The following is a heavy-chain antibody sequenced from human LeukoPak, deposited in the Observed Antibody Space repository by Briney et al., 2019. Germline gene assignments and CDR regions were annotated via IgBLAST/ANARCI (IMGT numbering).Heavy chain of an antibody. D-gene: IGHD4-17*01. V-gene: IGHV1-2*02. J-gene: IGHJ6*02. CDR3: ARDVAVTLSYYFYFGMDV. Sequence: ASVKVSCKASGYTFTGYYMHLVRQAPGQGLEWMGWINPKSGGTNYAQKFQGRVTMTRDTSISTAYMELSRLRSDDTAVYHCARDVAVTLSYYFYFGMDVWGQGTTVTVSS. CDR2: INPKSGGT. CDR1: GYTFTGYY.